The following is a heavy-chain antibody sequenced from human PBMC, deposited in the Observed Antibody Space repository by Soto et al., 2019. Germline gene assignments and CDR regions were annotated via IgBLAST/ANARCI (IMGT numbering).Heavy chain of an antibody. V-gene: IGHV3-30*18. Sequence: QVQLVESGGGVVQPGRSLRLSCAASGFTFSSYGMHWVRQAPGKGLVWVAVISYDGSNKYYADSVKGRFTISRDNSKNTLYLQMNSLRAEDTAVYYCAKLGYGGNSNDAFDIWGQGTMVTVSS. CDR2: ISYDGSNK. CDR3: AKLGYGGNSNDAFDI. CDR1: GFTFSSYG. D-gene: IGHD4-17*01. J-gene: IGHJ3*02.